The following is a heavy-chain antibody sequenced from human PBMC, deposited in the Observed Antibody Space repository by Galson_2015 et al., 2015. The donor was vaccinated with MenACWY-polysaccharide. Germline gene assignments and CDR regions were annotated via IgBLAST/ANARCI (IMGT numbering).Heavy chain of an antibody. J-gene: IGHJ4*02. CDR1: EGTFNTYA. Sequence: SVKVSCKASEGTFNTYAVTWVRQAPGQGFEWVGRIIPIDGRTDYAQKFQGRVTITADSSTRTAYLELSSLRSDDTAVYFCARPWGVTASPLSDWGQGTLVTVSS. CDR3: ARPWGVTASPLSD. CDR2: IIPIDGRT. V-gene: IGHV1-69*04. D-gene: IGHD3-10*01.